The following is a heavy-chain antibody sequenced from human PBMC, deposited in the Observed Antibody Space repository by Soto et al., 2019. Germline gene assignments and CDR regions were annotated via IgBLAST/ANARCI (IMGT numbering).Heavy chain of an antibody. J-gene: IGHJ4*02. CDR1: GYTFTGYY. Sequence: SCKASGYTFTGYYMHWVRQAPGQGLEWMGWINPNSGGTNYAQKFQGRVTMTRDTSISTAYMELSRLRSDDTAVYYCATTGGYCSSTSCSPFDYWGQGTLVTVSS. CDR3: ATTGGYCSSTSCSPFDY. V-gene: IGHV1-2*02. D-gene: IGHD2-2*03. CDR2: INPNSGGT.